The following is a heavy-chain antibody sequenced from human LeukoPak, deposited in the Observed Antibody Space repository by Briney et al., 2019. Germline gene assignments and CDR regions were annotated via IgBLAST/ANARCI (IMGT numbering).Heavy chain of an antibody. CDR1: GFTFSSYA. CDR2: ISGSGGST. V-gene: IGHV3-23*01. CDR3: AKDPGVYYGDYYFDY. D-gene: IGHD4-17*01. J-gene: IGHJ4*02. Sequence: SGGSLRLSCAASGFTFSSYAMSWVRQAPGKGLEWVSAISGSGGSTYYADSVKGRFTISRDNSKNTLYLQMNSLRAEDTAVHYCAKDPGVYYGDYYFDYWGQGTLVTVSS.